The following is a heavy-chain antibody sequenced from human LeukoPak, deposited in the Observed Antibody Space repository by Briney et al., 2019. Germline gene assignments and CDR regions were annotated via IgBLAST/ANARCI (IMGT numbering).Heavy chain of an antibody. J-gene: IGHJ4*02. V-gene: IGHV3-7*03. CDR1: GLTFSSSW. CDR3: ARDSSIPY. CDR2: IKQDGSEK. D-gene: IGHD2-2*02. Sequence: GGSLRLSCAVSGLTFSSSWMDWVRQAPGKGLEWVANIKQDGSEKYYVDSVKGRFTISRDNAKNSLYLQMNSLRAEDTAMYYCARDSSIPYWGQGTLVTVSS.